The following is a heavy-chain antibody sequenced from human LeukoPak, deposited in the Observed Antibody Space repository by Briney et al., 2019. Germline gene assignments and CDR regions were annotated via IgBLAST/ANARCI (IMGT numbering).Heavy chain of an antibody. D-gene: IGHD5-18*01. CDR2: ISSSSSYI. Sequence: PGGSLRLSCAASGSTFSSYSMNWVRQAPGKGLEWVSSISSSSSYIYYADSVKGRFTISRDNAKNSLYLQMNSLRAEDTAVYYCASWTVGGYSYGYPFDYWGQGTLVTVSS. J-gene: IGHJ4*02. CDR3: ASWTVGGYSYGYPFDY. V-gene: IGHV3-21*01. CDR1: GSTFSSYS.